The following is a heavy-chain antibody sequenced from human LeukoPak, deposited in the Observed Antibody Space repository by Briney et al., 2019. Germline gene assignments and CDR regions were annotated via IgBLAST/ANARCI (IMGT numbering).Heavy chain of an antibody. J-gene: IGHJ4*02. D-gene: IGHD2-8*02. CDR3: AREESGGYFDY. Sequence: ASVKVSCKASGYTFTSYYMHWVRQAPGQGLEWMGVSNPSGVGTNYAQKSQGGVTMTRDTSTTTVYMELSSLRSEDTAVYYCAREESGGYFDYWGQGTLVTVSS. CDR1: GYTFTSYY. CDR2: SNPSGVGT. V-gene: IGHV1-46*01.